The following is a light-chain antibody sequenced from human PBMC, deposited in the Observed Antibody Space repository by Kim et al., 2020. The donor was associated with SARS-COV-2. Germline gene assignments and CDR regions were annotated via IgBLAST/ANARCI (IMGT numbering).Light chain of an antibody. V-gene: IGKV3-20*01. CDR1: QSVTNSD. CDR3: QQYGNSLT. CDR2: GAS. Sequence: WSQGERATLSCRASQSVTNSDLAWYQRKRGQSPRLLIYGASRRATGIPDRFSGSGSGTDFTLTISRLDPEDFAVYFCQQYGNSLTFGGGTKVDIK. J-gene: IGKJ4*01.